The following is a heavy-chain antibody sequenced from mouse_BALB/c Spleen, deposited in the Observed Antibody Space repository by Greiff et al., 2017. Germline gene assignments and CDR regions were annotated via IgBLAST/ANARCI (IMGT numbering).Heavy chain of an antibody. D-gene: IGHD2-1*01. Sequence: EVKLQESGGGLVKPGGSLKLSCAASGFTFSDYYMYWVRQTPEKRLEWVATISDGGSYTYYPDSVKGRFTISRDNAKNNLYLQMSSLKSEDTAMYYCARKGGNFYAMDYWGQGTSVTVSS. J-gene: IGHJ4*01. CDR3: ARKGGNFYAMDY. V-gene: IGHV5-4*02. CDR1: GFTFSDYY. CDR2: ISDGGSYT.